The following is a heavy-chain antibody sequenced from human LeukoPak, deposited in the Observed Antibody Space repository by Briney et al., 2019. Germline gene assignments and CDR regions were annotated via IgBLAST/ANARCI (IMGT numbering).Heavy chain of an antibody. CDR2: IIPIFGTA. CDR3: ARVALGRRWLPSSYYYGMDV. D-gene: IGHD5-24*01. J-gene: IGHJ6*02. V-gene: IGHV1-69*13. CDR1: GGTFSSYA. Sequence: SVKVSCKASGGTFSSYAISWVRQAPGQGLEWMGGIIPIFGTANYAQKFQGRVTITADESTSTAYVELSNLRSEDTAVYYCARVALGRRWLPSSYYYGMDVWGQGTTVTVSS.